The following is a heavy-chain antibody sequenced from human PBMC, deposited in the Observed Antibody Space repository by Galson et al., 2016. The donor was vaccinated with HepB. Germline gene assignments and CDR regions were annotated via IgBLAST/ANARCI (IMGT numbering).Heavy chain of an antibody. J-gene: IGHJ3*01. D-gene: IGHD3-10*01. CDR2: INPSGGST. Sequence: SVKVSCKASGYSFTSHYMHWVRQAPGQGLEWIGIINPSGGSTNYAQKFQGRVTMTRDTSTSTVYMQLSRLRSEDTAVYYCARVPSGGAFDLWGQGTMVTVSS. CDR1: GYSFTSHY. CDR3: ARVPSGGAFDL. V-gene: IGHV1-46*01.